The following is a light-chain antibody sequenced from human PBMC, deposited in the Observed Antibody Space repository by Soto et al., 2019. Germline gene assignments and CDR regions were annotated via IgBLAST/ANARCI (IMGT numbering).Light chain of an antibody. CDR2: KAS. CDR1: QTISGW. V-gene: IGKV1-5*03. J-gene: IGKJ1*01. CDR3: QHYSSYSEA. Sequence: DIQMTQSPSTLSGSVGDRVTITCRASQTISGWLAWYQQKPGKAPKLLIYKASTLKSGVPSRFSGSGSGTEFTLTISSLQPDDVATHYCQHYSSYSEAFGQGTKVELK.